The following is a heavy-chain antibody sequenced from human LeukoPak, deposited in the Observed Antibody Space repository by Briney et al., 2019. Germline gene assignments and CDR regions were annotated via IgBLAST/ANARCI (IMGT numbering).Heavy chain of an antibody. Sequence: PSETLSLTCAVYGGSFSGYYWSWIRQPPGKGLEWIGEINHSGSTNYNPSLKSRVTISVDTSKNQFSLKLSSVTAADTAVYYCARAHSIASYYYGVDVWGQGTSVTVS. CDR3: ARAHSIASYYYGVDV. CDR2: INHSGST. D-gene: IGHD2/OR15-2a*01. CDR1: GGSFSGYY. V-gene: IGHV4-34*01. J-gene: IGHJ6*02.